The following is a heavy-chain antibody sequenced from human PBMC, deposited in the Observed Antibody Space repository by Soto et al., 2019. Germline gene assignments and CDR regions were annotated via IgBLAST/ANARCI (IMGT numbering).Heavy chain of an antibody. J-gene: IGHJ4*02. V-gene: IGHV3-73*02. CDR2: IRNKGNSYAT. D-gene: IGHD5-18*01. CDR3: SRHFDTASGEDFDY. Sequence: EVQLVESGGGLVQPGGSLTLSCAVSGFTFSGSAMNWVRQASGKGLEWVGRIRNKGNSYATVYAASVKGRFTISRDDSNHTAYLQMNSLRTEDTAVYYCSRHFDTASGEDFDYWGQGTLVTVSS. CDR1: GFTFSGSA.